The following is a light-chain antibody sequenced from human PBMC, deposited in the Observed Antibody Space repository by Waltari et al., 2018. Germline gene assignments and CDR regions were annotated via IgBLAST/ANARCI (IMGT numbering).Light chain of an antibody. CDR3: QQYRSSSWT. J-gene: IGKJ1*01. Sequence: DIVLTQSPGTLSLSPGERATLSCRASQSVSSSYLAWYQQKPGQAPRLLISGASNRATAIPDRFRGSGSRTPFTLTSRGMEPEDFAVSYCQQYRSSSWTFGQGTKVEIK. CDR2: GAS. CDR1: QSVSSSY. V-gene: IGKV3-20*01.